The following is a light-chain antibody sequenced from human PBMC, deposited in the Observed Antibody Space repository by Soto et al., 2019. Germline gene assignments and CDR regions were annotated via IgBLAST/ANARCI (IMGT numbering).Light chain of an antibody. V-gene: IGKV3-11*01. CDR1: QSVSNY. Sequence: EIVLTQSPATLSLSPGQRATLSCRASQSVSNYLACSQQKTGQAARLLIYDASSRATGIPARFSGSGSGTDFTLTISSLQPEDFAVYYCQHRTSCPWTFGQGTKVEIK. CDR3: QHRTSCPWT. CDR2: DAS. J-gene: IGKJ1*01.